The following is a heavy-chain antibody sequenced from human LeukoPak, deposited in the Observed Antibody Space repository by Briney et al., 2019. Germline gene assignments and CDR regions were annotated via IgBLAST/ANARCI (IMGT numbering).Heavy chain of an antibody. V-gene: IGHV1-69*13. CDR1: GGTFSSYA. CDR3: ARSANWHDSNYGMDV. D-gene: IGHD3-22*01. CDR2: IIPIFGTA. Sequence: SVKVSCKASGGTFSSYAISWVRQAPGQGLEWMGGIIPIFGTANYAQKFQGRVTITADESTSTAYMELSSLRSEDTAVYYCARSANWHDSNYGMDVWGQGTTVTVSS. J-gene: IGHJ6*02.